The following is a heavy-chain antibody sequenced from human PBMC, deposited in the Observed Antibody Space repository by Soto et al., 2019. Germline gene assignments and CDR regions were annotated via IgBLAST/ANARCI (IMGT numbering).Heavy chain of an antibody. D-gene: IGHD4-17*01. J-gene: IGHJ5*02. CDR1: GFTFSSYG. V-gene: IGHV3-33*01. CDR3: AREHYGGNRSIYTGVFGFDP. Sequence: GSLRLSCAAPGFTFSSYGMHWVRQAPRKGTEWVAVIWYDGSNKYYADSVKGRFTISRDNSKTTLYLQMNSLRAEDTAVYYCAREHYGGNRSIYTGVFGFDPWGQGTLVTVSS. CDR2: IWYDGSNK.